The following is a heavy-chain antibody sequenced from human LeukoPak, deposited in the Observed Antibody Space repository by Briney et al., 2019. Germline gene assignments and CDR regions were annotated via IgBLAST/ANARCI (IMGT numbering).Heavy chain of an antibody. Sequence: PGVSLRLSCAASGFTFSTSAISWVRQAPGEGLEWVSTITGGDGGTYYADSVKGRFTLSRDNSKHTVYLQMNSLRAEDTAVYYCARRLLVGTTVRPYFDYWGQGTLVTVSS. CDR3: ARRLLVGTTVRPYFDY. D-gene: IGHD1-26*01. CDR1: GFTFSTSA. J-gene: IGHJ4*02. V-gene: IGHV3-23*01. CDR2: ITGGDGGT.